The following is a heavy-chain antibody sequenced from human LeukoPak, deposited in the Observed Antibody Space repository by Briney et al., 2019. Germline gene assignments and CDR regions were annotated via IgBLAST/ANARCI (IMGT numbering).Heavy chain of an antibody. D-gene: IGHD3-16*01. V-gene: IGHV4-34*01. CDR3: ARGRPRSWGFDP. CDR2: INHSGST. CDR1: GGSFSGYY. Sequence: SETLSLTCAVYGGSFSGYYWSWIRQPPGKELEWIGEINHSGSTNYNPSLKSRVTISVDTSKNQFSLKLSSVTAADTAVYYCARGRPRSWGFDPWGQGTLVTVSS. J-gene: IGHJ5*02.